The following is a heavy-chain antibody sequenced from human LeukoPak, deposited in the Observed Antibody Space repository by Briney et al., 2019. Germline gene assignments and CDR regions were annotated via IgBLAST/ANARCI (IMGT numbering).Heavy chain of an antibody. V-gene: IGHV3-66*01. J-gene: IGHJ4*02. Sequence: GGSLRLSCEASGLTFSSYAMSWVRQAPGKGLEWVSVLYRGGNTYYADSVRGRFTISRDNSKNMVYLQMNSLTAEDTAVYYCARDRIEGATSDFDYWGQGTLVTVSS. CDR2: LYRGGNT. D-gene: IGHD2-21*01. CDR3: ARDRIEGATSDFDY. CDR1: GLTFSSYA.